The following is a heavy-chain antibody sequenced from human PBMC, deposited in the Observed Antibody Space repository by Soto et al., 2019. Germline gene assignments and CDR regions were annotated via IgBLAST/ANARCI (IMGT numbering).Heavy chain of an antibody. CDR1: GFTISSYA. Sequence: PGGSLRLSCAASGFTISSYAMSWVRQAPGKGLEWVSAISGSGGSTYYADSVKGRFTISRDNSKNTLYLQMNSLRAEDTAVYYCAKAPLTYGDYYYYYYYGMDVWGQGTTVTVSS. J-gene: IGHJ6*02. CDR2: ISGSGGST. V-gene: IGHV3-23*01. CDR3: AKAPLTYGDYYYYYYYGMDV. D-gene: IGHD4-17*01.